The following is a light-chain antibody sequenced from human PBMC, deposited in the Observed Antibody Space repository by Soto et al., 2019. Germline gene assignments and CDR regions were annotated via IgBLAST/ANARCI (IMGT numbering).Light chain of an antibody. CDR3: QQYGSSPRT. V-gene: IGKV3-20*01. J-gene: IGKJ1*01. Sequence: EIVLTQSPGTLSMSPGERATLSCRASQSISSNYLACYQQKPGQAPRLLIYGASSRATGIPDRFSGSGSGTDFTLTISRLEAEDFAVYYCQQYGSSPRTFGQGTKVEFK. CDR1: QSISSNY. CDR2: GAS.